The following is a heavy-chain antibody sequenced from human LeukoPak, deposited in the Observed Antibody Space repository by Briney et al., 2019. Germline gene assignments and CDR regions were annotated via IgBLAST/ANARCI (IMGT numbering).Heavy chain of an antibody. Sequence: PGGSLRLSXAASGFTFSSYAMSWVRQAQGKGLEWVSAISGSGGSTYYADSVKGRFTISRDNSKNTLYLQMNSLRAEDTAVYYCANLGIVGATPTFDYWGQGTLVTVSS. CDR1: GFTFSSYA. CDR3: ANLGIVGATPTFDY. J-gene: IGHJ4*02. V-gene: IGHV3-23*01. CDR2: ISGSGGST. D-gene: IGHD1-26*01.